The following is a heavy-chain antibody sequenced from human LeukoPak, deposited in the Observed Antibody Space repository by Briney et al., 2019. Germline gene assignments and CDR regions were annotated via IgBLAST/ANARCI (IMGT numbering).Heavy chain of an antibody. D-gene: IGHD2-15*01. CDR2: IYYSGST. J-gene: IGHJ4*02. V-gene: IGHV4-59*01. CDR1: GGSISSYY. CDR3: ARTPPRGGFDY. Sequence: SETLSLTCTVSGGSISSYYWSWLRQPPGKGLEWIGYIYYSGSTKYNPSLKSRVTISVDTSKNQFSLKLSSVTAAHTAVYYCARTPPRGGFDYWGQGTLVTVSS.